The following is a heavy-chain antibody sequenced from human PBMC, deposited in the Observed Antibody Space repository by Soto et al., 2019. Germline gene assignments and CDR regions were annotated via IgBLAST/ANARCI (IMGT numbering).Heavy chain of an antibody. D-gene: IGHD2-2*01. J-gene: IGHJ6*02. V-gene: IGHV3-23*01. CDR3: AKGGPAAYYSHGMDV. CDR2: ISGTGTSA. Sequence: RRLSCAASGLTFSNYAMNWVRQAPGKGLEWVSVISGTGTSAYYADSVKGRFTISRDNSKNTLYLQMNSLRAEDTAVYYCAKGGPAAYYSHGMDVWGQGTTVTVSS. CDR1: GLTFSNYA.